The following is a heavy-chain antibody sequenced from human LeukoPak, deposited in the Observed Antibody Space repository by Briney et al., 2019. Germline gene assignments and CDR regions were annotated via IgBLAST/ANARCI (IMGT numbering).Heavy chain of an antibody. V-gene: IGHV3-30*18. CDR3: AKGLGTGSVLARPLHY. D-gene: IGHD3-10*01. CDR2: ISSDGYRT. Sequence: GGSLRLSCAASGFPFSTYDMHWVRQAPDKGLLWVAVISSDGYRTDYPDSVRGRFTISRDNFKNTVDLQMISVTAEDTAMYFCAKGLGTGSVLARPLHYWGQGTLVTVSS. CDR1: GFPFSTYD. J-gene: IGHJ4*02.